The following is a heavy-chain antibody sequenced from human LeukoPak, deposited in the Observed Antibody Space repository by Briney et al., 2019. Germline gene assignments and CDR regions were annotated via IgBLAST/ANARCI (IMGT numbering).Heavy chain of an antibody. J-gene: IGHJ4*02. D-gene: IGHD2-21*02. CDR3: ARDSYCGGDCAARAVDY. CDR1: GYSISSGYY. Sequence: SETLSLTCAVSGYSISSGYYWGWIRPPPGKGLEWIGSIYHSGSTYYNPSLKSRVTISVDTSKNQFSLKLSSVTAADTAVYYCARDSYCGGDCAARAVDYWGQGTLVTVSS. CDR2: IYHSGST. V-gene: IGHV4-38-2*01.